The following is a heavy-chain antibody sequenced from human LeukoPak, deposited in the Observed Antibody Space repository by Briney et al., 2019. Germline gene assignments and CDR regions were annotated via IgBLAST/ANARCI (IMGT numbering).Heavy chain of an antibody. V-gene: IGHV3-73*01. CDR2: IRSKANRYAT. CDR3: TRLYTAGFDP. Sequence: GGPLRLSCAASGFIFSGSAMHWVRQASGKGLEWVGRIRSKANRYATAYAASVKGRFTISRDDSKNTAYLQMNSLKTEDTALYYCTRLYTAGFDPWGQGTLVTVSS. J-gene: IGHJ5*02. CDR1: GFIFSGSA.